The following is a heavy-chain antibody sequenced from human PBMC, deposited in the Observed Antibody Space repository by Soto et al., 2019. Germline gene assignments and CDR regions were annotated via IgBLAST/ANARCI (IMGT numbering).Heavy chain of an antibody. V-gene: IGHV3-30-3*01. CDR2: ISYDGSNK. D-gene: IGHD2-21*02. CDR1: GFTFSSYA. J-gene: IGHJ6*02. Sequence: QVQLVESGGGVVQPGRSLRLSCAASGFTFSSYAMHWVRQAPGKGLEWVAVISYDGSNKYYADSVKGRFTISRDNSENTLYLQMNSLRAEDTAVYYCARGIPAGVTDYYYYGMDVWGQGTTVTVSS. CDR3: ARGIPAGVTDYYYYGMDV.